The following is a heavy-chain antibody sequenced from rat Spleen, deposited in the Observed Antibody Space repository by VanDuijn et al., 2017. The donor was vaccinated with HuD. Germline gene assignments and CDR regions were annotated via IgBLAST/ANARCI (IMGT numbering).Heavy chain of an antibody. D-gene: IGHD4-2*01. J-gene: IGHJ2*01. CDR3: VRDRTGPFDY. CDR2: IWTGGST. V-gene: IGHV2-30*01. CDR1: GFSLTSYN. Sequence: QVQLKESGPDLVQPSQTLSLTCTVSGFSLTSYNVHWVRQPTGKGLEWMGVIWTGGSTDYNSALKSRLSISRDTSKSQVFLKMNRLQTEDTATYYCVRDRTGPFDYWGQGVMVTVSS.